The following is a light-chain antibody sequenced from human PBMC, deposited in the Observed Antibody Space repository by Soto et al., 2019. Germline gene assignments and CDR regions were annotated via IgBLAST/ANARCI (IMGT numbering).Light chain of an antibody. Sequence: EIVLTQFPGALSLSPGERVTLSCRASQTVSNTYLAWYQQKSGQAPKFLIYGASNRATGIPDRFSGSGSGTDFTLTISRLEPEXXAVXXXQQYGALPPTFGGGTKVEIK. V-gene: IGKV3-20*01. CDR1: QTVSNTY. J-gene: IGKJ4*01. CDR3: QQYGALPPT. CDR2: GAS.